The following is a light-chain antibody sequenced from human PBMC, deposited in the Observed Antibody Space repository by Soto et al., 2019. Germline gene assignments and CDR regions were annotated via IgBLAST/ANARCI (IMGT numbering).Light chain of an antibody. J-gene: IGLJ1*01. V-gene: IGLV2-14*03. CDR1: SSDIGGYNF. CDR3: TSYTTSITYV. CDR2: DVS. Sequence: QSALTQPASVSGSPGQSITISCTGTSSDIGGYNFVSWYQHHPGKAPKLIIFDVSNRSSGVSDRFSGSKSGNTASLTISGLQAEDEADYYCTSYTTSITYVFGTGTKVTVL.